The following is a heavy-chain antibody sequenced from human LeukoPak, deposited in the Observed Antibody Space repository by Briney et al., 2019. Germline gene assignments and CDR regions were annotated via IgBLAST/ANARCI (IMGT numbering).Heavy chain of an antibody. CDR3: TRSCTGTRLYYFDY. CDR2: TRKKANSYTT. D-gene: IGHD1/OR15-1a*01. CDR1: GFTFGDYA. V-gene: IGHV3-72*01. Sequence: PGGSLRLSCTASGFTFGDYAMSWFRQAPGKGLEWVGRTRKKANSYTTEYAASVKGRFTISRDDSKDLLYLQMDSLTTDDTAVYYCTRSCTGTRLYYFDYWGQGTLVTVSP. J-gene: IGHJ4*02.